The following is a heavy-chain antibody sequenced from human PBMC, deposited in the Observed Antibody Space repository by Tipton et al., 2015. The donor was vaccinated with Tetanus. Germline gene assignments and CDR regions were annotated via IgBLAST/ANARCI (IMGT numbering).Heavy chain of an antibody. J-gene: IGHJ3*01. CDR3: ARRTNSGHVYNPLDL. V-gene: IGHV3-33*07. Sequence: SLRLSCEASGFTFKHHGMYWVRQAPGKGLERVANIWYDGSNQDYGHSVRGRFTSSRDNSKNTLFLQMNSLRAEDTAVYYCARRTNSGHVYNPLDLWGQGTMVIVSS. CDR2: IWYDGSNQ. CDR1: GFTFKHHG. D-gene: IGHD5-24*01.